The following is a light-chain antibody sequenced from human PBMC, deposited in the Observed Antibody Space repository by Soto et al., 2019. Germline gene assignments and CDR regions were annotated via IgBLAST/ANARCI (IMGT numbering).Light chain of an antibody. Sequence: EIELTQSPGTLSLSPGERATLSCRASQSVSSSYLAWYQQKPGQAPRLLIYGASSRDTGVPDRFSGSGSGTDFTLSISRLEPEDFAVYYCQLYGSSPKVTFGGGTKVEIK. CDR3: QLYGSSPKVT. V-gene: IGKV3-20*01. CDR2: GAS. J-gene: IGKJ4*01. CDR1: QSVSSSY.